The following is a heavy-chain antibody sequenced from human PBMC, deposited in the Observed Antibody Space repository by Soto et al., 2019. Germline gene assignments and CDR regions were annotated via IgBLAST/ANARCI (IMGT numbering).Heavy chain of an antibody. V-gene: IGHV3-23*01. J-gene: IGHJ6*02. D-gene: IGHD3-10*01. CDR3: ARDRAKRFGELLYWSYYYGMDV. CDR2: ISGNGSST. Sequence: GGSLRLSCAASGFTFSSYAMSWVRQAPGKGLEWVSAISGNGSSTYYADSVKGRFTVSRDNSKNTLYLQMNSLRAEDTAVYYCARDRAKRFGELLYWSYYYGMDVWGQGTTVTVSS. CDR1: GFTFSSYA.